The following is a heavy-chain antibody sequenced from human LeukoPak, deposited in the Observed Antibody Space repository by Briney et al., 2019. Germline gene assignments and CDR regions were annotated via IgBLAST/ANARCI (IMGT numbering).Heavy chain of an antibody. J-gene: IGHJ4*02. CDR3: ARDTWFGELWDY. V-gene: IGHV1-18*01. CDR1: GYTFTSYG. CDR2: ISAYNGNT. Sequence: GASVKVSCKASGYTFTSYGISWVRQAPEQGLEWMGWISAYNGNTNYAQKLQGRVTMTTDTSSSTAYIELRSLRSDDTAVYYCARDTWFGELWDYWGQGTLVTVSS. D-gene: IGHD3-10*01.